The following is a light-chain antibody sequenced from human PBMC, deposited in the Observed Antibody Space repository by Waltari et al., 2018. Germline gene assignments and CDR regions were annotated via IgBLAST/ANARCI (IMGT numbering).Light chain of an antibody. Sequence: DIQMTQSPSTLSASVGDRVTISCRASQSISNWLAWYQQKPGRAPKLLIYRASTLDSGVPTRFSGSGSGTEFTLTIDSLQPDDFVTYYCQEYDAYSTFGQGTKVEVK. CDR2: RAS. CDR3: QEYDAYST. J-gene: IGKJ1*01. CDR1: QSISNW. V-gene: IGKV1-5*03.